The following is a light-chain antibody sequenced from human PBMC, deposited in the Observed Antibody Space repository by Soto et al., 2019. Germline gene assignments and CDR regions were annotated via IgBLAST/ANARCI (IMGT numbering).Light chain of an antibody. J-gene: IGKJ5*01. Sequence: EIVFTHSPGTLSFCAWQRSTLSFSASQSVTSSFVAWFQQKPGQAPRLLIYGTSSTATGIPDRFSGSGSGTEFTLTINGLEPEDFAVYYCQLNGSSPPITFGQGTRLEIK. CDR1: QSVTSSF. V-gene: IGKV3-20*01. CDR2: GTS. CDR3: QLNGSSPPIT.